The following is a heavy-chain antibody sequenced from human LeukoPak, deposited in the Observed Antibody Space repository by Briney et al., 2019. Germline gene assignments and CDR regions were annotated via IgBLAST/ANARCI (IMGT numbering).Heavy chain of an antibody. CDR3: ARRVTTTQPFDY. V-gene: IGHV4-59*08. CDR1: GGSISSNY. D-gene: IGHD4-17*01. J-gene: IGHJ4*02. Sequence: PSQTLSLTCTVSGGSISSNYWSWIRQPPGKGLEWIGYISNSGSTNYNPSLKSRVTISVDTSKNQFSLKLNSVTAADTAVYYCARRVTTTQPFDYWGQGTLVTVSS. CDR2: ISNSGST.